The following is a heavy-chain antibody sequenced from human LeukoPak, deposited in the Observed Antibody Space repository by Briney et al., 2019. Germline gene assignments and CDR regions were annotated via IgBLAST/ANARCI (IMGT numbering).Heavy chain of an antibody. CDR2: IYSGGST. J-gene: IGHJ3*02. V-gene: IGHV3-66*02. CDR3: SRGIAAANDAFDI. D-gene: IGHD6-13*01. CDR1: GFTVSSNY. Sequence: GGSLRLSCAASGFTVSSNYMSWVRQAPGKGLERVSVIYSGGSTYYADSVKGRFTISRDNSKNTLYLQMNSLRAEDTAVYYCSRGIAAANDAFDIWGQGTMVTVSS.